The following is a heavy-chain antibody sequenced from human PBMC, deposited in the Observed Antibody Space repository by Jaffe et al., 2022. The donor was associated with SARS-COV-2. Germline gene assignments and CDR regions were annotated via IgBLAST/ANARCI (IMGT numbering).Heavy chain of an antibody. V-gene: IGHV3-23*01. CDR3: AFRGTANPIY. CDR2: ISGGGSGGTT. J-gene: IGHJ4*02. Sequence: EVQLLESGGNLVPPGGSLRLSCAASGFPFNNYAMTWVRQAPGKGLEWVSDISGGGSGGTTDYADSVKGRFTISRDNSKNTLYLQMNSLRAEDTAMYYCAFRGTANPIYWGRGTLVTVSS. D-gene: IGHD5-18*01. CDR1: GFPFNNYA.